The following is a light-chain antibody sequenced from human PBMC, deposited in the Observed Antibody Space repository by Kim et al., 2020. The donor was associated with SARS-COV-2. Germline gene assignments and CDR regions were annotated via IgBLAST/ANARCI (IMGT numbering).Light chain of an antibody. CDR3: QQSYTTPT. V-gene: IGKV1-39*01. Sequence: SASVRDRVTITRQSSQTISGSLNWYLQTPGKAPRLLIYDASNLQSGVPSRFTGSGSGTDFTLTISSLQPEDFATYYCQQSYTTPTFGGGTKVDIK. CDR1: QTISGS. CDR2: DAS. J-gene: IGKJ4*01.